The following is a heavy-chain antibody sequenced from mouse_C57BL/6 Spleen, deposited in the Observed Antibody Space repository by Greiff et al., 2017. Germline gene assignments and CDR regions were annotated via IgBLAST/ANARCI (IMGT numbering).Heavy chain of an antibody. CDR1: GFSLTSYG. CDR2: IWGDGGT. D-gene: IGHD2-4*01. J-gene: IGHJ3*01. V-gene: IGHV2-3*01. CDR3: AALIYYDYAWFAY. Sequence: VMLVESGPGLVAPSQSLSITCTVSGFSLTSYGVSWVRQPPGKGLEWLGVIWGDGGTNYYSALISRLSISKDNSKSQVFLKLNSLHTDDTAAYYCAALIYYDYAWFAYWGQGTLVTVSA.